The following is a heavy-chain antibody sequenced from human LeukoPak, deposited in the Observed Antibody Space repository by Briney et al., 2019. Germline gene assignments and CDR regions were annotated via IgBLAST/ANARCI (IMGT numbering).Heavy chain of an antibody. V-gene: IGHV3-74*01. Sequence: PGGSLRLSCAASGFTFTSYWMHWVRQAPGKGLVWVLRINSDGRSTSYADSVTGRFTVSRDNAKNTLYLQMNSLRAEDTAVYYCARGGGYSYDYIAYWGQGTLVTVSS. J-gene: IGHJ4*02. CDR3: ARGGGYSYDYIAY. D-gene: IGHD5-18*01. CDR1: GFTFTSYW. CDR2: INSDGRST.